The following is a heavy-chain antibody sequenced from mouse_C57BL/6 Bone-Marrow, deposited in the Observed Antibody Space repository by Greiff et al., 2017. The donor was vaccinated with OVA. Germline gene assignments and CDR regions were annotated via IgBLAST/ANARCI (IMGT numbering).Heavy chain of an antibody. Sequence: QVQLQQPGAELVRPGSSVKLSCKASGYTFTSYWMDWVKQRPGQGLEWIGNIYPSDSETHYNQKFKDKATLTVDKSSSTAYMQLSSLTSEDSAVDYCARGILYGYDLYWYFDVWGTGTTVTVSS. CDR2: IYPSDSET. CDR3: ARGILYGYDLYWYFDV. CDR1: GYTFTSYW. V-gene: IGHV1-61*01. D-gene: IGHD2-2*01. J-gene: IGHJ1*03.